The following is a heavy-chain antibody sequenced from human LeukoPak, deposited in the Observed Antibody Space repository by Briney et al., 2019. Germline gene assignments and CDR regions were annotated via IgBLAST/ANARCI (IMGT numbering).Heavy chain of an antibody. Sequence: PGGSLRLSCAASGFTFSSYWMSWVRQAPGKGLEWVANIKQDGSEKYYVDSVKGRFTIFRDNAKNSLYLQMNSLRAEDTAVYYCAREYSSSSGYFDYWGRGTLVTVSS. V-gene: IGHV3-7*01. CDR1: GFTFSSYW. D-gene: IGHD6-6*01. CDR2: IKQDGSEK. CDR3: AREYSSSSGYFDY. J-gene: IGHJ4*02.